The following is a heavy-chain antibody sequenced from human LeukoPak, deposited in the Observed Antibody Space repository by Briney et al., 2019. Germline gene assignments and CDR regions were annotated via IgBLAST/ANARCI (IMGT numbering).Heavy chain of an antibody. CDR3: ARAEYYYDASGGDY. Sequence: SVKVSCKASGGTFSSYAISWVRQAPGQGLEWMGGIIPIFGTANYAQRFQGRVTITADESTSTAYMELSSLRSEDTAVYYCARAEYYYDASGGDYWGQGTLVTVSS. CDR2: IIPIFGTA. D-gene: IGHD3-22*01. V-gene: IGHV1-69*01. CDR1: GGTFSSYA. J-gene: IGHJ4*02.